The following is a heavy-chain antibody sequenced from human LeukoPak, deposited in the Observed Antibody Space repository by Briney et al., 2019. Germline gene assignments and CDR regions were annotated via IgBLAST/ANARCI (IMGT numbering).Heavy chain of an antibody. CDR1: GYTFTGYY. V-gene: IGHV1-2*02. CDR2: INPNSGGT. J-gene: IGHJ4*02. D-gene: IGHD3-9*01. CDR3: AREYEDYDILTGYQKPFDY. Sequence: ASVKVSCKASGYTFTGYYMHWVRQAPGQGLEWMGWINPNSGGTNYAQKFQGRVTMTRDTSISTAYMELSRLRSDDTAVYYCAREYEDYDILTGYQKPFDYWGQGTLVTVSS.